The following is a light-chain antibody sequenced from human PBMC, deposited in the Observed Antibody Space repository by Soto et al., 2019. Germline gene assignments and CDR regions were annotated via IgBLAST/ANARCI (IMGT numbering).Light chain of an antibody. CDR1: QDIDTW. J-gene: IGKJ3*01. CDR2: AAS. CDR3: QQANSFPIT. V-gene: IGKV1-12*01. Sequence: DIQMTQSPSSVSASVGDRVTISCRASQDIDTWLAWYQRKPGKAPKLLVFAASSLQGGVPPRFSGSGSGTEFTLTISSLQPEDFATYYCQQANSFPITFGPGTKVDIK.